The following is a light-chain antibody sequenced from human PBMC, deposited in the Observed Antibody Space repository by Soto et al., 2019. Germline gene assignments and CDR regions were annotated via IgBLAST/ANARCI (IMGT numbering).Light chain of an antibody. J-gene: IGKJ1*01. V-gene: IGKV3-15*01. CDR2: GAS. CDR1: QSVSSN. Sequence: EIVMTQSPATLSVSPGESATLSCRASQSVSSNLAWYHQKPGQAPRLLIYGASTRATGIPARFSGSGSGTGFTLTISSLQSEDFAVYYCQQDKEGPRTFGQGTKVEI. CDR3: QQDKEGPRT.